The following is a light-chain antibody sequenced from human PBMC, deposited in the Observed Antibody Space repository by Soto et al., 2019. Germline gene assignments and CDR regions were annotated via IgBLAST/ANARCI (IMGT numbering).Light chain of an antibody. V-gene: IGLV2-14*03. J-gene: IGLJ1*01. CDR3: SSYTTSNTRQIV. Sequence: QSALTQPASVSGSPGHSITISCTGTSSDVGGYNYVSWYQHHPGKAPKLMIFDVSNRPSGVSNRFSGSKSGNTASLTISGLQPEDEADYYCSSYTTSNTRQIVFGTGTKVPVL. CDR2: DVS. CDR1: SSDVGGYNY.